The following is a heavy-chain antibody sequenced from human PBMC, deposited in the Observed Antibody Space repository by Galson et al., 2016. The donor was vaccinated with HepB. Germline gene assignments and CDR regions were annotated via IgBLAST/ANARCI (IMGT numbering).Heavy chain of an antibody. J-gene: IGHJ3*02. D-gene: IGHD4-23*01. V-gene: IGHV4-59*01. CDR3: ARSYGGYAFDI. CDR1: GGSISPYF. CDR2: IYFSGTT. Sequence: LSLTCTVSGGSISPYFWSWIRRPPGKGLEWIAYIYFSGTTNYNPSLKSRVTISLDTSKGQFSLKVTSVTAADSAVYYCARSYGGYAFDIWGHGTMVTVSS.